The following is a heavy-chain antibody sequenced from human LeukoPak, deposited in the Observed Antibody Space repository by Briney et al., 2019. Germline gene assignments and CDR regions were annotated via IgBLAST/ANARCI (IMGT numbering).Heavy chain of an antibody. CDR3: AKDRACSGGSCKREVDY. CDR2: ISYDGSNK. CDR1: GFTFSSYG. V-gene: IGHV3-30*18. Sequence: GGSLRLSCVASGFTFSSYGMHWVRQAPGKGLEWVAVISYDGSNKYYADSVKGRFTISRDNSKNTLYLQMNSLRAEDTAVYYCAKDRACSGGSCKREVDYWGQGTLVTVSS. D-gene: IGHD2-15*01. J-gene: IGHJ4*02.